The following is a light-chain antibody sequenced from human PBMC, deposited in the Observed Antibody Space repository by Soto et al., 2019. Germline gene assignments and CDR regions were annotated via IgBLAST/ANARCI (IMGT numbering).Light chain of an antibody. CDR1: QSVSSN. CDR2: GAS. CDR3: QQYNNWPRT. V-gene: IGKV3-15*01. Sequence: EIVLTQSPGALSLYQGERATLSCRASQSVSSNLAWYQQKPGQAPRLLIYGASTRATGIPARFSGSGSGTEFTLTISSLQSEDFAVYYCQQYNNWPRTCGQGTK. J-gene: IGKJ1*01.